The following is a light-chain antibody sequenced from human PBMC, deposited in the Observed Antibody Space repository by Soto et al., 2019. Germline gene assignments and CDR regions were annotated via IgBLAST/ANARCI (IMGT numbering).Light chain of an antibody. J-gene: IGKJ2*01. V-gene: IGKV3-20*01. CDR3: QHFDSSPPYT. CDR2: AAS. CDR1: RSFASSY. Sequence: EIVLTQSPVTLSLSPGERATLSCRASRSFASSYLGWYQQKPGQAPRLLIYAASTRATGIPDRFSGSGSATDFTLTTSRLEPEDSAVYYCQHFDSSPPYTFGKGTKLEIK.